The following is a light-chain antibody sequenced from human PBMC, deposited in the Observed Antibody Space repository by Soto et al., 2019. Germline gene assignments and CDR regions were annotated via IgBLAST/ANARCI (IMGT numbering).Light chain of an antibody. Sequence: DIQMTQFPSSLSASVGSRVAITCRASQNIASYLNWSQQKPGKAPKLLMYAASNLLSGVPSRFSGSGSGTDFTLTVTSLQPEDFATYYCHQCRSTPRTFGQGTRLDI. J-gene: IGKJ2*02. CDR1: QNIASY. V-gene: IGKV1-39*01. CDR2: AAS. CDR3: HQCRSTPRT.